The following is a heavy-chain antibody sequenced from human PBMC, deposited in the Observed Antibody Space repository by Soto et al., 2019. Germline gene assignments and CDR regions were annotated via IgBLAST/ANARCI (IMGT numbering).Heavy chain of an antibody. CDR2: IYPGDSDT. CDR1: GYSFTNYW. CDR3: ARRRQHSPTKICSAPYYYTMDL. V-gene: IGHV5-51*01. D-gene: IGHD3-22*01. Sequence: GESLKISCKATGYSFTNYWIGWVRQMPGKGLEWMGTIYPGDSDTRYGPAFEGQVTISADKSITTAYLQWSSLKASDTAVYFCARRRQHSPTKICSAPYYYTMDLWGQGTTATVSS. J-gene: IGHJ6*02.